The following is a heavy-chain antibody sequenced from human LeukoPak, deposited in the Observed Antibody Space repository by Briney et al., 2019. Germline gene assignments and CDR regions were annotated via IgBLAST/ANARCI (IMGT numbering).Heavy chain of an antibody. CDR1: GYSISSGYY. Sequence: TSEALSLTCTVSGYSISSGYYWGWIRQPPGKGLEWIGSVYYGGNTYYNPSLKSRITISVDTSKNQFSLKLTSVTAADTTVYYCARHDSSGPYNAFDIWGQGTMVTVSS. J-gene: IGHJ3*02. V-gene: IGHV4-38-2*02. CDR3: ARHDSSGPYNAFDI. D-gene: IGHD3-22*01. CDR2: VYYGGNT.